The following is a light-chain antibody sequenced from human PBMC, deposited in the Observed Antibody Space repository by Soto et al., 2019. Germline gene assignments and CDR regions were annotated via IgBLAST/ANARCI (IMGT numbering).Light chain of an antibody. CDR1: SSNIGAGYD. CDR2: GDS. Sequence: QLVLTQPPSVSGAPGQRVIISCTGSSSNIGAGYDVHWYQQLPGTAPKLLIYGDSNRPSGVPDRFSGSKSGTSASLAITGLQAEDEADYYCQSYDTTLSGSRVFGRGTKLTVL. V-gene: IGLV1-40*01. CDR3: QSYDTTLSGSRV. J-gene: IGLJ2*01.